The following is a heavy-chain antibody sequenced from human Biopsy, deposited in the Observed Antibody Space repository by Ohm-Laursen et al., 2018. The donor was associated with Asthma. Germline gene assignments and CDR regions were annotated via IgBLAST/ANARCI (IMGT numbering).Heavy chain of an antibody. CDR1: GSTFDNYT. CDR2: ISYDGRNT. CDR3: ARGGLHYYEYYGMDV. J-gene: IGHJ6*02. Sequence: SSLRLSCAASGSTFDNYTMHWVRQAPGKGLEWVTIISYDGRNTYYADSVEGRFTISRDNSKNTLFLQMRSLRPEDTAVYYCARGGLHYYEYYGMDVWGQGTTVTVSS. V-gene: IGHV3-30*04. D-gene: IGHD2-21*02.